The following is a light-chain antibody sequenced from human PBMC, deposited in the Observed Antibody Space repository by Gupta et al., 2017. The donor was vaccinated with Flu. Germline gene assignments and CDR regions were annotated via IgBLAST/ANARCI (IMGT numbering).Light chain of an antibody. CDR3: QQRSKWPRYT. Sequence: DIVLTQSPATLSLSPGERATLSCRASQSINSYLAWYQQIPGQAPRLLIYDASNRATGIPARFSGSGSGTDFTLTISSLETEDSAVYYCQQRSKWPRYTFGQGTKLEIK. CDR1: QSINSY. J-gene: IGKJ2*01. CDR2: DAS. V-gene: IGKV3-11*01.